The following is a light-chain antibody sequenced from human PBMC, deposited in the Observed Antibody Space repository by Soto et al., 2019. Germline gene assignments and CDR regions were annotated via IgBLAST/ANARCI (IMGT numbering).Light chain of an antibody. CDR2: EVS. CDR3: SSYTSSNTL. CDR1: SSDVGSYNY. V-gene: IGLV2-14*01. Sequence: QSALTQPASVSGSPGQSITISCTGTSSDVGSYNYVSWYQQHPGKAPKLMIYEVSDRPSGISSRFSGSKSGNTASLTISGLQTEDEADYYGSSYTSSNTLFGTGTKLTVL. J-gene: IGLJ1*01.